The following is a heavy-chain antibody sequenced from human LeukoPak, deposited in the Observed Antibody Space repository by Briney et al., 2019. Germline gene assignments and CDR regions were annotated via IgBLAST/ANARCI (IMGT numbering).Heavy chain of an antibody. V-gene: IGHV1-18*01. Sequence: GASVKVSCKASGYTFTSYGISWVRQAPGQGLEWMGWISAYNGNTNYAQKLQGRVTMTTDTSTSTAYMELGSLRSDDTAVYYCAMITPGYSSGWYDSGAFDYWGQGTLVTVSS. CDR2: ISAYNGNT. CDR3: AMITPGYSSGWYDSGAFDY. CDR1: GYTFTSYG. J-gene: IGHJ4*02. D-gene: IGHD6-19*01.